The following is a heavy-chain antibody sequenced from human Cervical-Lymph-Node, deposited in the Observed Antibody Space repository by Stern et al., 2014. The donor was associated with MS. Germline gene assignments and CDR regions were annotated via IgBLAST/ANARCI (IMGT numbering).Heavy chain of an antibody. CDR1: GYSFTSYW. Sequence: VQLVQSGAEVKKPGESLKISCKGSGYSFTSYWIGWVRQMPGKCLEWMGIIYPGDSNTRYSASFQGQVTISADKSITTAYLQWSSLKASDTAMYYCARLGTGGSYYRKVFDYWGQGTLVTVSS. CDR3: ARLGTGGSYYRKVFDY. CDR2: IYPGDSNT. D-gene: IGHD1-26*01. J-gene: IGHJ4*02. V-gene: IGHV5-51*03.